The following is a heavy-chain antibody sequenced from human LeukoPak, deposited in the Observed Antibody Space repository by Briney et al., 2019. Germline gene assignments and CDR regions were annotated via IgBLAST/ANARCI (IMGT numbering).Heavy chain of an antibody. CDR2: IKQDESEI. CDR3: ASGWGPMVVSY. CDR1: GFTFGNYW. V-gene: IGHV3-7*01. Sequence: GGSLRLSCGASGFTFGNYWMSWVRQAPGKGLEWVAKIKQDESEIYYVDSVKGRFTISRDNAKNSLYLQMNSLRAEDTAVYYCASGWGPMVVSYWGQGTLVTVSS. D-gene: IGHD2-8*02. J-gene: IGHJ4*02.